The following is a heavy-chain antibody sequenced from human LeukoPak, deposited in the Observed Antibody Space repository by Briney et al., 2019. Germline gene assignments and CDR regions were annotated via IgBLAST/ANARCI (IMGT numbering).Heavy chain of an antibody. CDR2: ISSSSSYI. Sequence: GGSLRLSCAASGFTFSSYSMNSVRQAPGKGLEWVSSISSSSSYIYYADSVKGRFTISRDNAKNSLYLQMNSLRAEDTAVYYCATGIAAAGTVYWGQGTLVTVSS. D-gene: IGHD6-13*01. J-gene: IGHJ4*02. CDR1: GFTFSSYS. CDR3: ATGIAAAGTVY. V-gene: IGHV3-21*01.